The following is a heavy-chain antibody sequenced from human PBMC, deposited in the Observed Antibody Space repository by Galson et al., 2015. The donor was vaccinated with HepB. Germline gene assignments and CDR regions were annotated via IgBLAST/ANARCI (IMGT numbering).Heavy chain of an antibody. CDR1: GFTFSDYG. J-gene: IGHJ4*02. CDR2: IGGRGDST. V-gene: IGHV3-23*01. D-gene: IGHD2-8*02. CDR3: ARGRGVEGWYPLDY. Sequence: SLRLSCAASGFTFSDYGMSWVRQAPGKGLEWVSAIGGRGDSTNYADSVKGRFTISRDISKNTLFLQMNSLRAEDTAVYYCARGRGVEGWYPLDYWGQGTLVTVSS.